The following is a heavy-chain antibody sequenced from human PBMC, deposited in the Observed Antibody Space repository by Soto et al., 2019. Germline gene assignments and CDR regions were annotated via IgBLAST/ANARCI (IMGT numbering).Heavy chain of an antibody. J-gene: IGHJ4*02. Sequence: SETLSLTCTVSGGSISSYYWSWIRQPPGKGLEWIGYIYYSGSTNYNPSIKSRVTISVDTSKNQFSLKLSSVTAADTAVYYCARTHSSSSEVDYWGQGTLVTVSS. CDR3: ARTHSSSSEVDY. V-gene: IGHV4-59*08. CDR2: IYYSGST. CDR1: GGSISSYY. D-gene: IGHD6-6*01.